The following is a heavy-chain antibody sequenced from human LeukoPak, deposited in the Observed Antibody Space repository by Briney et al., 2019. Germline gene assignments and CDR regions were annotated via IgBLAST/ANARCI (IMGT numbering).Heavy chain of an antibody. CDR2: ISYSGAT. Sequence: SETLSLTCTVSGGSVSSGTYYWTWIRPPPGKGLEWIGYISYSGATKYSPSLQSRVTISVDTSKNQFSLKLTSVTAADTAVYYCARNVSRGFDPWGKGTLVTVSS. CDR1: GGSVSSGTYY. CDR3: ARNVSRGFDP. D-gene: IGHD3-10*01. J-gene: IGHJ5*02. V-gene: IGHV4-61*01.